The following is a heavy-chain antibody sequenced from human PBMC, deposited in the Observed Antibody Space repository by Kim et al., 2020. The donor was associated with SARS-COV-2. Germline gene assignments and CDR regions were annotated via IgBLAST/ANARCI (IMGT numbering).Heavy chain of an antibody. CDR3: AKVHTTNYYDRSGYPDS. D-gene: IGHD3-22*01. V-gene: IGHV3-23*01. J-gene: IGHJ5*01. CDR2: ISDNGDST. CDR1: GFTFSIYA. Sequence: GGSLRLSCAASGFTFSIYAMSWVRQAPGKGLEWVSGISDNGDSTYYADSVKGRFTISRDNSRNTLYLQINSLRAEDTAVYYCAKVHTTNYYDRSGYPDSWGQGTLVTVSS.